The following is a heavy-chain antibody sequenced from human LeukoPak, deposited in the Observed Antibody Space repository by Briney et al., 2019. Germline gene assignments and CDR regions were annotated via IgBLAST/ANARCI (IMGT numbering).Heavy chain of an antibody. D-gene: IGHD3-16*01. CDR2: IRSKAYGGTT. V-gene: IGHV3-49*04. Sequence: GRSLRLYCTASGFTFGDYAMSWVRQAPGKGLEWVGFIRSKAYGGTTEYAASVKGRFTISRDDSKSIAYLQMNSVKTEDTAVYYCTREGRGSDAFDYWGQGTLVTVSS. J-gene: IGHJ4*02. CDR3: TREGRGSDAFDY. CDR1: GFTFGDYA.